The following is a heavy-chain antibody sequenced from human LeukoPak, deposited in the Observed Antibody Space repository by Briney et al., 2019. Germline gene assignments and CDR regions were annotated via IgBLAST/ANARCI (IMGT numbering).Heavy chain of an antibody. CDR3: ARAFSS. CDR1: EFTFNTYG. V-gene: IGHV3-48*02. J-gene: IGHJ4*02. D-gene: IGHD6-13*01. CDR2: ISTSSSVT. Sequence: PGGSLRLSCAASEFTFNTYGMHWVRQAPGKGLEWVSHISTSSSVTYYADSVKGRFTISRDNAKNSLHLQMNSLRDEDTAVYYCARAFSSWGQGTLVTVSS.